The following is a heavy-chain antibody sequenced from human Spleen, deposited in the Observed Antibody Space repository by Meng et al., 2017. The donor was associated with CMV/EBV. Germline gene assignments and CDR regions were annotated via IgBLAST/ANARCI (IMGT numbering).Heavy chain of an antibody. J-gene: IGHJ6*02. D-gene: IGHD5-18*01. CDR1: GYTFTGYY. Sequence: SVKVSCKASGYTFTGYYMHWVRQAPGQGLEWMGGIIPVFGTPNYAQKFQGRVTITTDESTSTVYMELSSLKSEDTAVYYCARDPHVDTAMVSVSYYYGMDVWGQGTTVTVSS. V-gene: IGHV1-69*05. CDR3: ARDPHVDTAMVSVSYYYGMDV. CDR2: IIPVFGTP.